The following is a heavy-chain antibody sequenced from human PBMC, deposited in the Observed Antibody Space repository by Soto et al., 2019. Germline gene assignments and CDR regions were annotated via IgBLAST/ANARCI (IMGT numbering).Heavy chain of an antibody. CDR3: ASGVVSNSFDY. CDR2: ISAYNGNT. J-gene: IGHJ4*02. Sequence: PSVKVSCKASGYTVTSYGINWVRQAPGQGLEWMGWISAYNGNTNYAQKFQGRVTMTTDASTSTTYMELRSLRSDDTAVYFCASGVVSNSFDYWGQGTLVTVSS. CDR1: GYTVTSYG. D-gene: IGHD3-3*01. V-gene: IGHV1-18*04.